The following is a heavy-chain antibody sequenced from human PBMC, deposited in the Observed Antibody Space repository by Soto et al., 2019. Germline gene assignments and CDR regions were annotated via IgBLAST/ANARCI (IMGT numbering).Heavy chain of an antibody. J-gene: IGHJ3*01. V-gene: IGHV5-10-1*01. CDR1: GYKFRTFW. Sequence: PGESLKSSCKASGYKFRTFWHNWVRQTPGKGLEWLGRIDPTDSFTNYGPPFEGHVTISVDRSISTAYLQWNSLQASDTAIYYCARPASGGSRDAFDVWGQGTTVTVSS. CDR2: IDPTDSFT. CDR3: ARPASGGSRDAFDV. D-gene: IGHD2-15*01.